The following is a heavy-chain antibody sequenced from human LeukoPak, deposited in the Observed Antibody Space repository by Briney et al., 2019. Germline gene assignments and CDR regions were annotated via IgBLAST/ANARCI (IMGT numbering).Heavy chain of an antibody. CDR2: ISSNSAYL. D-gene: IGHD1-26*01. V-gene: IGHV3-21*01. CDR1: GFTFRSYT. CDR3: ARDGSWDGIDY. Sequence: PGGSLRLSCAASGFTFRSYTMNWVRQAPGRGLEWVSSISSNSAYLYYADSLRGRFTISRDNAKNSLSLQMNSLRAADTAVYYCARDGSWDGIDYWGQGTLVTVSS. J-gene: IGHJ4*02.